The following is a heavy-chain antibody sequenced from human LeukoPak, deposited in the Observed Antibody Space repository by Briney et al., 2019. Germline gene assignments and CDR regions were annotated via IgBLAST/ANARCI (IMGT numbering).Heavy chain of an antibody. V-gene: IGHV3-21*01. CDR2: ISSGSTYI. J-gene: IGHJ4*02. Sequence: GGSLRLSCAASEFTFSTYSMNWVRQAPGKGLEWVSSISSGSTYIYYADSVKGRFTISRDNAKNSLYLQMNSLRAEDTAVYYCARDPDDVEFFDYWGQGTLVTVSS. D-gene: IGHD3-10*01. CDR1: EFTFSTYS. CDR3: ARDPDDVEFFDY.